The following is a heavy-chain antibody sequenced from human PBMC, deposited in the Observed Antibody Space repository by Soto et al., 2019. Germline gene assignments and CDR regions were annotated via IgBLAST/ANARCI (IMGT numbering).Heavy chain of an antibody. J-gene: IGHJ6*02. V-gene: IGHV4-34*01. CDR3: ARALRITMVRGVTTGYYGMDV. CDR1: GGSFSGYY. D-gene: IGHD3-10*01. Sequence: KTSETLSLTCAVYGGSFSGYYWSWIRQPPGKGLEWIGEINHSGSTNYNPSLKSRVTISVDTSKNQFSLKLSSVTAADTAVYYCARALRITMVRGVTTGYYGMDVWGQGTTVTVSS. CDR2: INHSGST.